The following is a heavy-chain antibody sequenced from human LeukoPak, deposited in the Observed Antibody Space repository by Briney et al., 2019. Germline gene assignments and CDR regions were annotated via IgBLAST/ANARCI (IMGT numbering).Heavy chain of an antibody. CDR3: ARASWGYDSDY. D-gene: IGHD7-27*01. J-gene: IGHJ4*02. V-gene: IGHV3-53*01. CDR1: GFNVSSKY. Sequence: GGSLRLSCAASGFNVSSKYMSWVRQAPGKGLEWVSVIYSGGTTYYADSVKGRFTISRDNSKNTVYLQMNSLRVDDTAVYYCARASWGYDSDYWGQGTLVTVSS. CDR2: IYSGGTT.